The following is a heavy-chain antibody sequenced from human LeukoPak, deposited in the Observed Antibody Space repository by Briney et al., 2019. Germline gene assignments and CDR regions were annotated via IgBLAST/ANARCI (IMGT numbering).Heavy chain of an antibody. CDR2: ISGSGGST. J-gene: IGHJ4*02. CDR1: GFTFSSYA. D-gene: IGHD3-16*01. Sequence: GGSLRLSCAASGFTFSSYAMSWVRQAPGKGLEWVSAISGSGGSTYYADSVKGRFTISRDNSKNTLYLQMNSLRAEDTAVYYCALTPAMELWRNGFDYWGQGTLVTVSS. CDR3: ALTPAMELWRNGFDY. V-gene: IGHV3-23*01.